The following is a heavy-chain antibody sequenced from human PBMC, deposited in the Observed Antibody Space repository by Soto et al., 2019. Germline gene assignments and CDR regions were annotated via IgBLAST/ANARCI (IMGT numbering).Heavy chain of an antibody. CDR2: INQDGSEK. J-gene: IGHJ4*02. CDR3: SGGVGDAF. V-gene: IGHV3-7*04. D-gene: IGHD1-26*01. CDR1: ESTVSRDW. Sequence: EVHLVESGGGLVQTGGSLRLSCAIFESTVSRDWMNWVRQAPGKGLEWVAHINQDGSEKYYVDSVKGRFTISRDNAKKSLYLQMNGLRPADTALYYCSGGVGDAFWGRGTLVTVSS.